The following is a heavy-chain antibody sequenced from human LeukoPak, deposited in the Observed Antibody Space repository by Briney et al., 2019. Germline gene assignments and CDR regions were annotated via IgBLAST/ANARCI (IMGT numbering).Heavy chain of an antibody. CDR2: IDPRGGSP. V-gene: IGHV1-46*01. CDR3: ARDWEVEPTYFYDTSGNYHY. D-gene: IGHD3-22*01. Sequence: ASVKVSCKASGYTFTGYFMHWVRQAPGQRLEWMGIIDPRGGSPTYAQKFQGRFTMTSDTSTSTVYMELRSLRPEDTAVYYCARDWEVEPTYFYDTSGNYHYWGQGTLVTVSS. J-gene: IGHJ4*02. CDR1: GYTFTGYF.